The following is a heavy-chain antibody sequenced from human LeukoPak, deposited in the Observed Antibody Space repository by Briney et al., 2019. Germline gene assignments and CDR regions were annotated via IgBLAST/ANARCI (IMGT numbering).Heavy chain of an antibody. CDR2: ISPIFGTA. Sequence: SVNVSCKASGGTFSSYAISWVRQAPGQGLEWMGGISPIFGTANYAQKFQGRVTTTADESTSTAYMELSSLRSEDTAVYYCARESLTTVVTSDYWGQGTLVTVSS. CDR1: GGTFSSYA. J-gene: IGHJ4*02. D-gene: IGHD4-23*01. V-gene: IGHV1-69*13. CDR3: ARESLTTVVTSDY.